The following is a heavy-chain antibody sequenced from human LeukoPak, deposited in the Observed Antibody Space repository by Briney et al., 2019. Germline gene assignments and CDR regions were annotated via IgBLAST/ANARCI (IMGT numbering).Heavy chain of an antibody. J-gene: IGHJ4*02. CDR3: ARDPNSI. V-gene: IGHV4-61*02. CDR2: IYTSGST. CDR1: GGSISSGSYY. Sequence: SETLSLTCTVSGGSISSGSYYWSWIRQPAGKGLEWIGRIYTSGSTNYNPSLKSRVTISVDTSKNRFSLKLSSVTAADTAVYYCARDPNSIWGQGTLVTVSS. D-gene: IGHD4-11*01.